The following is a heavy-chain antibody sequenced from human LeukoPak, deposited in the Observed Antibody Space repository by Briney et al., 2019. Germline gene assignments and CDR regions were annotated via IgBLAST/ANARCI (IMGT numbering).Heavy chain of an antibody. Sequence: GGSLRLSCAASGFTFDDYAIHWVRQAPGKGLEWVSGISGNSASIGYADSVKGRFTISRDNAKNSLYLQMNSLRAEDMALYYCAKGEGYCSRNRCVFDYWGQGTLVTVSS. CDR2: ISGNSASI. J-gene: IGHJ4*02. CDR1: GFTFDDYA. D-gene: IGHD2-2*01. V-gene: IGHV3-9*03. CDR3: AKGEGYCSRNRCVFDY.